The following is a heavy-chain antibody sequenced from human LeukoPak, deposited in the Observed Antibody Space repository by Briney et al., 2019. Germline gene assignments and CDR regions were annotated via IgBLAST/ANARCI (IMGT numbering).Heavy chain of an antibody. D-gene: IGHD3-10*01. V-gene: IGHV4-61*02. Sequence: PSETLSLTFTVSGGSISSGSYYWSWIRRPAGKGLEWIGRIYTSGSTNYNPSLKSRVTMSVDTSKNQFSLKLSSVTAADTAVYYCARDNYGSGSYFDRYYYYYMDVWGKGTTVTVSS. CDR3: ARDNYGSGSYFDRYYYYYMDV. CDR1: GGSISSGSYY. J-gene: IGHJ6*03. CDR2: IYTSGST.